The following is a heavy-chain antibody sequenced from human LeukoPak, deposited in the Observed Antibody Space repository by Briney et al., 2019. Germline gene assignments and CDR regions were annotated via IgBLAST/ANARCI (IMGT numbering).Heavy chain of an antibody. CDR2: IYPGDSDT. D-gene: IGHD3-22*01. CDR1: GYSITTYW. CDR3: ARSGDGAYYYDSSGYRTLDY. Sequence: GESLKISCKGSGYSITTYWIGWVHQMPGKGLEWMGIIYPGDSDTRYSPSFQGQVTISADKSISTAYLQWSSLKASDTAMYYCARSGDGAYYYDSSGYRTLDYWGQGTLVTVSS. V-gene: IGHV5-51*07. J-gene: IGHJ4*02.